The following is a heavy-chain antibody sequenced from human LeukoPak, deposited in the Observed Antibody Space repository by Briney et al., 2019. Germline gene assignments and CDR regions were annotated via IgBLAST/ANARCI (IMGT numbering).Heavy chain of an antibody. V-gene: IGHV3-30*02. CDR2: IRYDGSNK. J-gene: IGHJ4*02. D-gene: IGHD3-22*01. CDR3: AKDPYDRSGYPLPYFDY. Sequence: HPGGSLRLSCAASGFTFSSYGMHWVRQAPGKGLEWVAFIRYDGSNKYYADSVKGRFTISRDNSKNTLYLQMNSLRAEDTAVYYCAKDPYDRSGYPLPYFDYWGQGTLVTVSS. CDR1: GFTFSSYG.